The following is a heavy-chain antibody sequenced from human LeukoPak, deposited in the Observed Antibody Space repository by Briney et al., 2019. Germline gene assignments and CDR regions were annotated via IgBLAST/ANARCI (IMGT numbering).Heavy chain of an antibody. Sequence: GGSLRLSCAASGFTFSNYAMSWVRQAPGKGLEWVSAISGSGGSTYYADSVKGRFTISRDNSKNTLYLQMNSLRAEDTAVYYCARAPYYDILTGYYPYWGQGTLVTVSS. V-gene: IGHV3-23*01. J-gene: IGHJ4*02. CDR3: ARAPYYDILTGYYPY. CDR1: GFTFSNYA. D-gene: IGHD3-9*01. CDR2: ISGSGGST.